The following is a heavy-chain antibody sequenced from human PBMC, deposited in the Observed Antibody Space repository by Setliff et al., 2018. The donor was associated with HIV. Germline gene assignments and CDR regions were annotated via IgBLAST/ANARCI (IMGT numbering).Heavy chain of an antibody. Sequence: GSLRLSCAASGFTFSSYSMNWVRQAPGKGLEWVSSISSGSSYIYYAESVKGRFTISRDNAKNSLYLQMNSLRAEDTAVYYCARGRYCSGGSCSRYYYGMDVWGQGTTVTVSS. CDR3: ARGRYCSGGSCSRYYYGMDV. V-gene: IGHV3-21*01. J-gene: IGHJ6*02. CDR1: GFTFSSYS. CDR2: ISSGSSYI. D-gene: IGHD2-15*01.